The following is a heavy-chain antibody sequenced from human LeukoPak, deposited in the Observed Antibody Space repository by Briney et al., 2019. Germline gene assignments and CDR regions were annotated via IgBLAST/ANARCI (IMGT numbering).Heavy chain of an antibody. Sequence: GESLKISCKISGYKLTNNWIGWVRQVPGKGLEWMGIIYPGDSDTRYSPSFQGQVTISADKSISTAYLQWSSLKASDTAIYYCARCISYGGNHLFDYWGQGTLVTVSS. CDR1: GYKLTNNW. CDR3: ARCISYGGNHLFDY. V-gene: IGHV5-51*01. CDR2: IYPGDSDT. J-gene: IGHJ4*02. D-gene: IGHD4-23*01.